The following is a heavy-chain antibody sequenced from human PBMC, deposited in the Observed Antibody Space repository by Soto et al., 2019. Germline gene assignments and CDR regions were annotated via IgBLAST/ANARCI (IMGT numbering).Heavy chain of an antibody. CDR1: GGTFSSYA. V-gene: IGHV1-69*13. Sequence: GASVKVSCKASGGTFSSYAISWVRQAPGQGLEWMGGIIPIFGTANYAQKFQGRVTITADESTSTAYMELSSLRSEDTAVYYCARSDPKMTTVSNYYYYGMDVWGQGTTVTVSS. CDR2: IIPIFGTA. J-gene: IGHJ6*02. D-gene: IGHD4-17*01. CDR3: ARSDPKMTTVSNYYYYGMDV.